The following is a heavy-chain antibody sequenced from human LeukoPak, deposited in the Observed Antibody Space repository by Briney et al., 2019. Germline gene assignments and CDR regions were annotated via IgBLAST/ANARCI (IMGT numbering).Heavy chain of an antibody. CDR1: GFTFSDYA. CDR2: ISDDGSGT. D-gene: IGHD3-22*01. CDR3: ATDRERDPSVYYLV. Sequence: GGSLRLSCAASGFTFSDYAMSRVRQAPGQGLEWVSSISDDGSGTYYADSVKGRFTISRDNSKNTLLLQIDSLRAEDSAVYYCATDRERDPSVYYLVGGQGTLITVSS. J-gene: IGHJ4*02. V-gene: IGHV3-23*01.